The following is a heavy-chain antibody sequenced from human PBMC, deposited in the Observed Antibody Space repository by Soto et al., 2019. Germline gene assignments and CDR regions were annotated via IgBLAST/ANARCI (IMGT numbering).Heavy chain of an antibody. Sequence: GASVKVSCKVSGYTLTELSMHWVRQAPGKGLEWMGGFDPEDGETIYAQRFQGRVTMTEDTSTDTAYMELSSPRSEDTAVYYCATLGGDEQLVSCYRGQGPLVTVSS. CDR1: GYTLTELS. V-gene: IGHV1-24*01. CDR2: FDPEDGET. D-gene: IGHD3-16*01. J-gene: IGHJ4*02. CDR3: ATLGGDEQLVSCY.